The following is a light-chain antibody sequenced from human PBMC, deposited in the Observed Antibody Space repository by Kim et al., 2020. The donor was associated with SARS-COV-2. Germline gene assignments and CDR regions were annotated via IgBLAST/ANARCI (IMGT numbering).Light chain of an antibody. CDR2: DVN. J-gene: IGLJ1*01. Sequence: QSALTQPASVSGSPGQSITMSCTGTGSDVVAYNHVSWYQQHPGKAPKLMIYDVNKRPSGVSNRFSGSKSGNTASLSISGLQADDEADYYCSSYTTSITYVFGPGTKVTVL. V-gene: IGLV2-14*03. CDR1: GSDVVAYNH. CDR3: SSYTTSITYV.